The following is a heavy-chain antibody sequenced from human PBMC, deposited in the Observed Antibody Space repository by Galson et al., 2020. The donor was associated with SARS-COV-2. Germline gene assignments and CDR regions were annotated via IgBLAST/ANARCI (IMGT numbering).Heavy chain of an antibody. CDR1: GFTVSSNY. Sequence: GESLKISCAASGFTVSSNYMSWVRQAPGKGLEWVSVIYSGGSTYYADSVKGRFTISRDNSKNTLYLQMNSLRAEDTAVYYCARALWFGEPRGALYYYYYDGMDVWGQGTTVTVSS. CDR3: ARALWFGEPRGALYYYYYDGMDV. J-gene: IGHJ6*02. V-gene: IGHV3-66*02. CDR2: IYSGGST. D-gene: IGHD3-10*01.